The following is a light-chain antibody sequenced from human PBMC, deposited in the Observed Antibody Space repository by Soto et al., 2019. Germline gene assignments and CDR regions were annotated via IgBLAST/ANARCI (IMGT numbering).Light chain of an antibody. CDR1: QSVSIN. V-gene: IGKV3D-15*01. CDR2: DAS. CDR3: QQYNNWHPLT. Sequence: EIVMTQSPGTLSVSPGERATLSCTASQSVSINLAWYQQKPGQAPRLLIYDASTRATGIPARFSGSGSGTEFTLTISSLQSKDFAVYYCQQYNNWHPLTFGGGTKVEIK. J-gene: IGKJ4*01.